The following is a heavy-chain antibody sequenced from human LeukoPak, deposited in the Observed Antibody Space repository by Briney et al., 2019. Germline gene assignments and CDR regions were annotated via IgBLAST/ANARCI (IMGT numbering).Heavy chain of an antibody. D-gene: IGHD3-16*01. V-gene: IGHV4-39*01. Sequence: KAGGSLRLSCTASGFTFGDYAMSWVRQPPGKGLEWIGSIYYSGSTYYNPSLKSRVTISVDTSRNQFSLKLSSVTAADTAVYYCALGGYYYYYMDVWGKGTTVTISS. CDR2: IYYSGST. J-gene: IGHJ6*03. CDR1: GFTFGDYA. CDR3: ALGGYYYYYMDV.